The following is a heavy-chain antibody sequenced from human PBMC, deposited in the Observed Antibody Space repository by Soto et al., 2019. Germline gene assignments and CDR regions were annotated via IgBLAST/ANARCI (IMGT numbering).Heavy chain of an antibody. Sequence: PSETLSLTCAVYGGSFSGYYWSWIRQPPGKGMEWIGEINHSGSTDYNPSLKSRVTISVDTSKNQFSLKLSSVTAADTAVYYCARDLYYDFWSGYHRDYHYGMDVWGQGTTVTVSS. D-gene: IGHD3-3*01. CDR1: GGSFSGYY. CDR2: INHSGST. CDR3: ARDLYYDFWSGYHRDYHYGMDV. J-gene: IGHJ6*02. V-gene: IGHV4-34*01.